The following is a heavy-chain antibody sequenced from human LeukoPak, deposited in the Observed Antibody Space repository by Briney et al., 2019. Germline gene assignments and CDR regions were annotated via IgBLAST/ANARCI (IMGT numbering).Heavy chain of an antibody. D-gene: IGHD3-16*02. Sequence: PSETLSLTCAVSGYSISSGYYWGWIRQPPGKGLEWIGSIYHSGSTYYNPSLKSRVTISVDTSKNQFSLKLSSVTAADTAVYYCARGLRLGELSTNPWGQGTLVTVSP. CDR1: GYSISSGYY. V-gene: IGHV4-38-2*01. CDR2: IYHSGST. CDR3: ARGLRLGELSTNP. J-gene: IGHJ5*02.